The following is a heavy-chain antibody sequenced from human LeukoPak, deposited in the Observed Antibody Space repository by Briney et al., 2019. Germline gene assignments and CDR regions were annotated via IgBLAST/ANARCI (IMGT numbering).Heavy chain of an antibody. D-gene: IGHD3-10*01. CDR2: IYYSGST. CDR1: GGSISSGVYY. V-gene: IGHV4-31*03. J-gene: IGHJ4*02. CDR3: ARDRGDYFGY. Sequence: SQTLSLTCTVSGGSISSGVYYWSWIRQHPGKGLEWIGYIYYSGSTYYSPSLKSRITISVDTSENQFSLKLSSVTAADTAVYYCARDRGDYFGYWGQGTLVTVSS.